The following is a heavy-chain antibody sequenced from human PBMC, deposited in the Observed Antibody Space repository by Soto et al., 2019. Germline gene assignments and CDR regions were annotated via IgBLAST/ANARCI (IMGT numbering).Heavy chain of an antibody. CDR1: GFTFRSYA. CDR3: ARDRIGGWGSLYYYDMDV. J-gene: IGHJ6*02. V-gene: IGHV3-21*01. CDR2: ISSSGSYI. Sequence: GGSLRLSCAASGFTFRSYAMNWVRQAPGKGLEWVSSISSSGSYIFYADSVKGRFTISRDKAKNSLYLQMNSLRAEDTAVYYCARDRIGGWGSLYYYDMDVWGQGTTVTVSS. D-gene: IGHD3-10*01.